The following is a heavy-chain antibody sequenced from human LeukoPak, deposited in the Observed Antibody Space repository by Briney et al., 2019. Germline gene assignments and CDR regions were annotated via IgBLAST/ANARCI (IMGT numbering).Heavy chain of an antibody. D-gene: IGHD3-16*02. Sequence: ASVKVSCKASGYTFSDYYVHWVRQAPGQGLEWMGWINPNSGGTNYAQKFQGRVTMTRDTSISTAYMELSRLRSDDTAVYYCARDDELSLDTDAFDIWGQGTMVTVSS. CDR2: INPNSGGT. CDR3: ARDDELSLDTDAFDI. V-gene: IGHV1-2*02. CDR1: GYTFSDYY. J-gene: IGHJ3*02.